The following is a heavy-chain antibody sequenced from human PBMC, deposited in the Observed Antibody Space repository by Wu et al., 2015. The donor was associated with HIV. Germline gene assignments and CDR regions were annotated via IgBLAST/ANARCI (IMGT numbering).Heavy chain of an antibody. CDR2: VDPEDDEA. CDR1: GYTLTDYY. J-gene: IGHJ5*02. D-gene: IGHD3-10*01. V-gene: IGHV1-69-2*01. CDR3: ATLGDSMVRGVIVGRDWFDP. Sequence: EVQLVQSGAAVKKPGTTVKISCKVSGYTLTDYYMHWVQQVPGKGLEWVGLVDPEDDEAVYAEKFQGRVTITADTTIDTVYMEMSSLRFEDTAVYYCATLGDSMVRGVIVGRDWFDPWGQEPVVIVSS.